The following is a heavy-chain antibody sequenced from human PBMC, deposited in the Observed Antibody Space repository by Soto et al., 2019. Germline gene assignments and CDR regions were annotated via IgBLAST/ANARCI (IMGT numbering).Heavy chain of an antibody. J-gene: IGHJ4*02. V-gene: IGHV3-21*02. CDR2: IDSTGSYI. D-gene: IGHD2-2*01. CDR3: ARALREVPAAPLGY. Sequence: EVQLVESGGGLVKPGGSLRLSCAGSGFIFNNYGMIWVRQAPGKGLEWVASIDSTGSYIYYARSLKGRFTISRDNAQSSVFLQVDSLRVEDTAVYYWARALREVPAAPLGYWGQGTLVSVSS. CDR1: GFIFNNYG.